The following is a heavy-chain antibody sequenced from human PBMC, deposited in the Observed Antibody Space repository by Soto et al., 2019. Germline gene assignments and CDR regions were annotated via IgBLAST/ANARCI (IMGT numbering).Heavy chain of an antibody. Sequence: GESLKISCRGSGYSFTSYWIGWVRQMPGKGLEWMGIIYPGDSDTRYSPSFQGRFTISRDNSKNTLFLQMNSLRAEDTAVYYCAKFFVETGESSGWPWSFHYWGQGTLVTVSS. CDR1: GYSFTSYW. V-gene: IGHV5-51*01. CDR3: AKFFVETGESSGWPWSFHY. J-gene: IGHJ4*02. CDR2: IYPGDSDT. D-gene: IGHD6-25*01.